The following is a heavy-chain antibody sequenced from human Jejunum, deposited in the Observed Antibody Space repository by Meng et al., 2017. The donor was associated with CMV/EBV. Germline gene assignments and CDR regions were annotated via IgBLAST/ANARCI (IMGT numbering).Heavy chain of an antibody. D-gene: IGHD6-6*01. CDR3: ATTSGSSY. V-gene: IGHV3-7*01. CDR2: IKQDGSEK. CDR1: GFTFSSHW. Sequence: SCAASGFTFSSHWMTWVRQAPGKGLEWVAHIKQDGSEKYYVDSVKGRFTISRDNTENSLFLQMNTLRAEDTAVYYCATTSGSSYWGQGALVTVSS. J-gene: IGHJ4*02.